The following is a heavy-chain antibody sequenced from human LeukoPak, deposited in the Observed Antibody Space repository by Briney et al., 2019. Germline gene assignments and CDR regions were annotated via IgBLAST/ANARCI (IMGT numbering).Heavy chain of an antibody. CDR2: INPNSGGT. J-gene: IGHJ6*03. CDR1: GYTFTGYY. D-gene: IGHD4-11*01. Sequence: ASVKVSCRASGYTFTGYYMHWVRQAPGQGLEWMGWINPNSGGTNYAQKFQGRVTMTRDTSNSTAYMELSRLRSDDTAVYYCARDKTQSPLDYYYMDVWGKGTTVTVSS. CDR3: ARDKTQSPLDYYYMDV. V-gene: IGHV1-2*02.